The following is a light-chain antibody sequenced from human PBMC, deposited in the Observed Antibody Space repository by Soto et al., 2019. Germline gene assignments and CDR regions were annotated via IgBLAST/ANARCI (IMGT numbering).Light chain of an antibody. CDR3: MQTLQTPFT. CDR2: LAS. Sequence: DIVMTQSPLSLPVTPGEPASISCRSSQSLLNSNGFNYLDWYLQKPGQSPQLLIYLASYRASGVPDRFSGSGSGTDFTLTISRVEAEDVGFYYCMQTLQTPFTFGPGTKAEI. V-gene: IGKV2-28*01. CDR1: QSLLNSNGFNY. J-gene: IGKJ3*01.